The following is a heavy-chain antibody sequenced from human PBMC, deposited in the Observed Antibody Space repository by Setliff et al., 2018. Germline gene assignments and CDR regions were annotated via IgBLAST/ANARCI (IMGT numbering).Heavy chain of an antibody. CDR1: GFTFSTYS. CDR3: AKELIEVMMTGLEF. Sequence: GGSLRLSCTASGFTFSTYSMHWVRQAPGRGLEWVAVISYDGGKTYHADSVKGRFIISRDNSENTLYLQMNSLRPEDTAVYYCAKELIEVMMTGLEFWGQGTMVTVS. CDR2: ISYDGGKT. D-gene: IGHD3-22*01. J-gene: IGHJ4*02. V-gene: IGHV3-30-3*01.